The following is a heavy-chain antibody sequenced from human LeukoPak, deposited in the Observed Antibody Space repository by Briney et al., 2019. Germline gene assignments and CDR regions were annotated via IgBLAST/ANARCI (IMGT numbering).Heavy chain of an antibody. Sequence: GGSLRLSCAASGFTFSSYGMHWVRQAPGKGLEWVAVIWYDGSNKYYADSVKGRFTISRDNSKNTLYLQMNSLRAEDTAVYYCAGDSAAGYYFDYWGQGTLVTVSS. CDR1: GFTFSSYG. J-gene: IGHJ4*02. CDR3: AGDSAAGYYFDY. CDR2: IWYDGSNK. D-gene: IGHD6-13*01. V-gene: IGHV3-33*01.